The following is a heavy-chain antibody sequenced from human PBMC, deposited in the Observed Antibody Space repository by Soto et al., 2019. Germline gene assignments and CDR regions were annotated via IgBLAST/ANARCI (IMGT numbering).Heavy chain of an antibody. CDR3: AGSPEWTYALNQLVIPTFGFF. J-gene: IGHJ4*02. V-gene: IGHV1-69*01. CDR1: GGTFSRYA. D-gene: IGHD3-9*01. CDR2: ISPSFGAT. Sequence: QVQLVQSGAAVKKPGSSVKVSCKASGGTFSRYAISWVRQAPGQGLEWMGGISPSFGATNYAQTFQGRVTMTADEATSTVCMELSTLRSEDTAVCYCAGSPEWTYALNQLVIPTFGFFWGQGTLVTVSS.